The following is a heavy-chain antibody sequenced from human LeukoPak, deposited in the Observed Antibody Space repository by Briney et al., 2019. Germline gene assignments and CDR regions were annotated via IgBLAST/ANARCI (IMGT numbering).Heavy chain of an antibody. CDR1: GGSISSSNW. CDR2: IYHSGST. D-gene: IGHD5-18*01. CDR3: ARRAGYSYGTEFDY. Sequence: SETLSLTCAVSGGSISSSNWWSWVRQPPGKGLEWIGEIYHSGSTNYNPSLKSRVTISVDKSKNQFSLKLSPVTAADTAVYYCARRAGYSYGTEFDYWGQGTLVTVSS. J-gene: IGHJ4*02. V-gene: IGHV4-4*02.